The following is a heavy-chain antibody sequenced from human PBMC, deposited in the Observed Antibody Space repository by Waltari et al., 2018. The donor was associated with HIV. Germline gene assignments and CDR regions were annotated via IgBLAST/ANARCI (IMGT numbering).Heavy chain of an antibody. D-gene: IGHD4-17*01. J-gene: IGHJ4*02. Sequence: QVQLVQSGTEVKEPGASLKVSCKASGYPFSANDINWGRKAPGQGLEWMGWMNPKTGNTGFAQTFQGRVILTRDASMNTAYMELNNLTSGDTAVYYCARQGAGDYGDYLFDYWGQGTLLTVSS. V-gene: IGHV1-8*01. CDR1: GYPFSAND. CDR3: ARQGAGDYGDYLFDY. CDR2: MNPKTGNT.